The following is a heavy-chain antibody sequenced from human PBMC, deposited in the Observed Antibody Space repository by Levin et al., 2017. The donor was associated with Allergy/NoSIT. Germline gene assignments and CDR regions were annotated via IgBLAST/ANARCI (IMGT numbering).Heavy chain of an antibody. CDR3: AKQMIFGLGSNYGMDV. CDR2: ISDDGSNN. CDR1: GFTFSSYG. Sequence: LSLTCAASGFTFSSYGMNWVRQAPGKGLEWVAFISDDGSNNYFLESVKGRFTISRDNSKNTLYLQMNSLRPDDTAVYYCAKQMIFGLGSNYGMDVWGQGTTVTVSS. V-gene: IGHV3-30*18. J-gene: IGHJ6*02. D-gene: IGHD3-10*01.